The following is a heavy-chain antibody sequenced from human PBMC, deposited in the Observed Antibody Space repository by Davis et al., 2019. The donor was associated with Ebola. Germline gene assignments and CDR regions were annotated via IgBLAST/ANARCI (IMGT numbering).Heavy chain of an antibody. V-gene: IGHV1-46*01. J-gene: IGHJ6*02. CDR3: ARDLTDEWELLFQGMDV. CDR2: INPSGGST. Sequence: VSVKVSCKASGYTFTSYYMHWVRQAPGQGLEWMGIINPSGGSTSYAQKFQGRVTMTRDTSTSTVYMELSSLRSEDTAVYYCARDLTDEWELLFQGMDVWGQGTTVTVSS. CDR1: GYTFTSYY. D-gene: IGHD1-26*01.